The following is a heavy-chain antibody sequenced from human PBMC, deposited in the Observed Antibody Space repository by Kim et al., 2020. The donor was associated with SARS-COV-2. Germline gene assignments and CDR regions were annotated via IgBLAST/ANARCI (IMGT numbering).Heavy chain of an antibody. J-gene: IGHJ4*02. CDR2: SDGSNK. V-gene: IGHV3-33*06. CDR3: ANFES. Sequence: SDGSNKYYADSVVGRFTISRDNSKNMLCLQMNSLRAEDTAVYYCANFESWGQGTLVTVSS.